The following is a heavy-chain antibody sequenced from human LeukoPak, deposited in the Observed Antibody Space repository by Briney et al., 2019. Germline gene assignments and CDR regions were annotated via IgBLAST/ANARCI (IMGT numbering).Heavy chain of an antibody. J-gene: IGHJ5*02. D-gene: IGHD6-13*01. V-gene: IGHV4-39*01. CDR1: GGSISLNSYY. CDR3: ARGWGIAAARGVRP. CDR2: IYYSGST. Sequence: SETLSLTCTVSGGSISLNSYYWGWIRQPPGKGLEWIGSIYYSGSTYYNLSLKSRLTISVDTSKNQFSLKLSSVTAADTAVYYCARGWGIAAARGVRPWGQGTLVTVSS.